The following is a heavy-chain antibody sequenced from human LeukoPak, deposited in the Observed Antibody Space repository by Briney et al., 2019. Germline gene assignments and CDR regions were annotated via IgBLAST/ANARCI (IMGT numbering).Heavy chain of an antibody. CDR1: GGSLISGGPY. CDR3: ARGQGGYCSSTSCYRPGYYYGSGSANWFDP. J-gene: IGHJ5*02. Sequence: SQTLSLTCNVSGGSLISGGPYWGWIRQHPGQGLEWTGYIYYSGSTYYNPSLRSRLSISVDTSKNQFSLKLHSVTAADTAVYYCARGQGGYCSSTSCYRPGYYYGSGSANWFDPWGQGTLVTVSS. D-gene: IGHD2-2*01. CDR2: IYYSGST. V-gene: IGHV4-31*03.